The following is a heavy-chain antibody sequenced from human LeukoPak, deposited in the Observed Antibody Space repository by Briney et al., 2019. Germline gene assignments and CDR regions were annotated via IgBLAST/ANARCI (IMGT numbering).Heavy chain of an antibody. CDR1: GFNVSKYY. CDR3: ARASWGYDFDS. V-gene: IGHV3-53*01. CDR2: IYSGGTT. J-gene: IGHJ4*02. D-gene: IGHD7-27*01. Sequence: GGSLRLSCAASGFNVSKYYMSWVRQAPGKGLEWVSVIYSGGTTYYADSVKGRFTISRDNSNSTVYLQMNTLSVDDTAVYFCARASWGYDFDSWGQGALVTVSS.